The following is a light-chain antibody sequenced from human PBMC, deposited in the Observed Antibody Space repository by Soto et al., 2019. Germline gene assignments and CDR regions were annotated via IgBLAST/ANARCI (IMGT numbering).Light chain of an antibody. CDR2: DVI. CDR1: TSDVGSHKF. Sequence: QSALTQPASVSGSPGQSITISCTGTTSDVGSHKFVSWYQQHPGKAPKLLIYDVINRPSGVSSRFSGSKSGSTASLTISGLQAEDEADYYRSSYTMTTIPYVFGGGTKLTVL. V-gene: IGLV2-14*03. J-gene: IGLJ1*01. CDR3: SSYTMTTIPYV.